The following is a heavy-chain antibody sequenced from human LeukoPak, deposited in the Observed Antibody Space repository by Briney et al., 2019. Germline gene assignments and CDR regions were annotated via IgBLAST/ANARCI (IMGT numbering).Heavy chain of an antibody. J-gene: IGHJ6*02. CDR3: ARSQYYYGSGSSGMDV. CDR2: IIPIFGTA. V-gene: IGHV1-69*13. CDR1: GGTFSSYA. D-gene: IGHD3-10*01. Sequence: SVKVSCKASGGTFSSYAISWVRQAPGQGLEWMGGIIPIFGTANYAQKFQGRVTITADESTSTAYMELSSLRSEDTAVYYCARSQYYYGSGSSGMDVWGQGTTVTVSS.